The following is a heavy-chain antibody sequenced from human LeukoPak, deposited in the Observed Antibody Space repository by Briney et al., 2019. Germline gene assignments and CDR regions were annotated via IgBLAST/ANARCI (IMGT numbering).Heavy chain of an antibody. Sequence: SETLSLTCTVSGGSINNYYWSWIRQPPGKGLEWIGYIYYSGSTNYNPSLKSRVTISVDVSKNQFSLRLSSVTAADTAAYYCARLRGEYDYWGQGTLVTVSS. D-gene: IGHD3-10*01. J-gene: IGHJ4*02. CDR1: GGSINNYY. V-gene: IGHV4-59*01. CDR2: IYYSGST. CDR3: ARLRGEYDY.